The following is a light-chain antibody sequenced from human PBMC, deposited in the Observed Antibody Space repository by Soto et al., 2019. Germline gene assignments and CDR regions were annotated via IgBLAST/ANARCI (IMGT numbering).Light chain of an antibody. J-gene: IGLJ3*02. CDR1: NSNVGRYY. Sequence: QSVLTQPPSLSGTPGQTVTISCSGSNSNVGRYYVNCYQQFPATTPQILIYSDDNRPSAVPDRFSGSKSGTSASLAISGLQSADEDEYYCAAWDENRNGVLFGGGTKLTVL. V-gene: IGLV1-44*01. CDR2: SDD. CDR3: AAWDENRNGVL.